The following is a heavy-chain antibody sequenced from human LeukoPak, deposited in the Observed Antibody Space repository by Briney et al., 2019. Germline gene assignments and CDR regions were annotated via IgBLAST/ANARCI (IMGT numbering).Heavy chain of an antibody. CDR1: GDSIRAYY. J-gene: IGHJ6*03. CDR2: LSYSGTT. V-gene: IGHV4-59*01. D-gene: IGHD2-21*02. Sequence: KPSEILSLTCTVSGDSIRAYYWSWFRQPPGKGLEWIGYLSYSGTTNYNPSLESRVTISEDTSKQVFSLHLNSVTAADTAMYYCARGRGDRGFYYYYVDVWGKGTAVTVSS. CDR3: ARGRGDRGFYYYYVDV.